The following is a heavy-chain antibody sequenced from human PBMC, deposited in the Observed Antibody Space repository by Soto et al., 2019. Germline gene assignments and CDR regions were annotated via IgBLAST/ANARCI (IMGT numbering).Heavy chain of an antibody. Sequence: SVKVSCKASGHRFTNHDVRSVRQSTGQGIEWMGCMNPGSGDTGYAQKFQGRVTMTRDISIATAYIELSSLRSADTAIYYCARMATFGSLNWFDPWGQGTVVTVSS. D-gene: IGHD3-16*01. CDR1: GHRFTNHD. CDR2: MNPGSGDT. CDR3: ARMATFGSLNWFDP. V-gene: IGHV1-8*01. J-gene: IGHJ5*02.